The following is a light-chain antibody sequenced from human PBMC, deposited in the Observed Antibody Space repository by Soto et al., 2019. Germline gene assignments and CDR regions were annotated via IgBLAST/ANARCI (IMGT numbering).Light chain of an antibody. CDR2: VGTGGIVG. Sequence: QAVVTQPPSASASLGASVTLTCTLSSGDSNYKVAGYQQRPGKGPRFVMRVGTGGIVGSKGDGIPDRFSVLGSGLNRYLTIKNIQEEEESDYPSGADHGSGSNFVVVFGGGTKVTVL. J-gene: IGLJ2*01. CDR1: SGDSNYK. CDR3: GADHGSGSNFVVV. V-gene: IGLV9-49*01.